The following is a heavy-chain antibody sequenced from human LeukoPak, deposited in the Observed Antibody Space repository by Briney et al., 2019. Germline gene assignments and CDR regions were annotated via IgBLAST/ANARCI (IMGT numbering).Heavy chain of an antibody. Sequence: GGSLRLSCAASGFTVGTNSMSWVRQSPGKGLEWVSVIYSGGSTYYADSVNGRFTISRDNSRNTLLLQMNSLRAEDTALYYCASAREYCGSAECYEYFQRWGQGTLVTVSS. CDR1: GFTVGTNS. V-gene: IGHV3-53*01. CDR2: IYSGGST. CDR3: ASAREYCGSAECYEYFQR. J-gene: IGHJ1*01. D-gene: IGHD2-21*01.